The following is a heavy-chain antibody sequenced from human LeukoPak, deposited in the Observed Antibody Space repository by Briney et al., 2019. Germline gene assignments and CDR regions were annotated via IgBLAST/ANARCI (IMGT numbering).Heavy chain of an antibody. CDR3: ARDGPGRLVDASFDY. CDR2: IYYSGST. V-gene: IGHV4-39*07. Sequence: PSETLSLTCTVSGGSISSSSYYWGWIRQPPGKGLEWIGSIYYSGSTYYNPSLKSRVTISVDTSKNQFSLKLSSVTAADTAVYYCARDGPGRLVDASFDYWGQGTLVTVSS. CDR1: GGSISSSSYY. D-gene: IGHD3-9*01. J-gene: IGHJ4*02.